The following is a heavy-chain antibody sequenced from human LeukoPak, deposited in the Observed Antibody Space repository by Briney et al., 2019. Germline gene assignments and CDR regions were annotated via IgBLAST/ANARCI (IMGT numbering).Heavy chain of an antibody. Sequence: GASVKVSCKASGYTFTGYYMHWVRQAPGQGLEWMGWINPNSGGTNYAQKFQGRVTMTRDTSISTAYMELSRLRSDDTAVYYCARDTTMVRGVIMGGLDYWGQGTLVTVSS. J-gene: IGHJ4*02. CDR2: INPNSGGT. D-gene: IGHD3-10*01. CDR3: ARDTTMVRGVIMGGLDY. CDR1: GYTFTGYY. V-gene: IGHV1-2*02.